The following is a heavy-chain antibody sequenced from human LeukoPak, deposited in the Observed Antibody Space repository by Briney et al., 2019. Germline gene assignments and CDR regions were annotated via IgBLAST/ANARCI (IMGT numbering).Heavy chain of an antibody. CDR1: GGSFSGYY. CDR2: INHSGST. J-gene: IGHJ4*02. V-gene: IGHV4-34*01. D-gene: IGHD1-26*01. Sequence: SETLSLTCAVYGGSFSGYYWSWIRQPPGKGLEWIGEINHSGSTNYNPSLKSRVTISVDTSKNQFSLKLSSVTAADTAVYYCARVFVGYFDYWGQGTLVTVSS. CDR3: ARVFVGYFDY.